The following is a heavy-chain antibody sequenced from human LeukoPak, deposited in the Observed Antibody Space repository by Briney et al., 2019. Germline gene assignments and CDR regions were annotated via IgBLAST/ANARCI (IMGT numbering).Heavy chain of an antibody. V-gene: IGHV4-34*01. CDR3: ARHRYDFWSGYYSPDAFDI. CDR1: GGSFSGYY. Sequence: PSETLSLTCAVYGGSFSGYYWSWIRQPPGKGLEWIGEINHSGSTNYNPSLKSRVTISVDTSKNQFSLKLSSVTAADTAVYYCARHRYDFWSGYYSPDAFDIWGQGTMVTVSS. J-gene: IGHJ3*02. D-gene: IGHD3-3*01. CDR2: INHSGST.